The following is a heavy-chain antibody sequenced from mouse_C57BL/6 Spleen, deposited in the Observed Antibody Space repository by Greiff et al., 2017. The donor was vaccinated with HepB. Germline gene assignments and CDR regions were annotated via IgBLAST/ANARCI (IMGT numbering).Heavy chain of an antibody. CDR3: TRWLLRDFDY. CDR2: IDPETGGT. V-gene: IGHV1-15*01. Sequence: QVQLQQSGAELVRPGASVTLSCKASGYTFTDYEMHWVKQTPVHGLEWIGAIDPETGGTAYNQKFKGKTILTADKSSSTAYMELRSLTSEDSAVYYCTRWLLRDFDYLGQGTTLTVSS. CDR1: GYTFTDYE. D-gene: IGHD2-3*01. J-gene: IGHJ2*01.